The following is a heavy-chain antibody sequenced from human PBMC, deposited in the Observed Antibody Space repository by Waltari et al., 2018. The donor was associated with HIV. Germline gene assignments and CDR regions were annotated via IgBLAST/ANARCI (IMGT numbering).Heavy chain of an antibody. CDR2: INPSGGST. Sequence: QVQLVQSRAEVKKPGASVKVSCKASGYTFTSYYMHWVRQAPGQGLEWMGIINPSGGSTSYAQKFQGRVTMTRDTSTSTVYMELSSLRSEDTAVYYCARDSNSGSPQYYFDYWGQGTLVTVSS. J-gene: IGHJ4*02. V-gene: IGHV1-46*01. CDR1: GYTFTSYY. CDR3: ARDSNSGSPQYYFDY. D-gene: IGHD3-22*01.